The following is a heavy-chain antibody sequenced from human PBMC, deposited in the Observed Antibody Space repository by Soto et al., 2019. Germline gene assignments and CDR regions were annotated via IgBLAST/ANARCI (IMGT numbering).Heavy chain of an antibody. CDR1: GDSISTVDYF. D-gene: IGHD2-8*01. Sequence: SETLSLTCSVSGDSISTVDYFWAWIRQPPGQALEYIGYIYKSTTTYYNPSFESRVAISLDTSKSQFSLTVTSVTAADTAVYFCARGRYCTIGTCFPRWFDSCGQGTLVTVSS. V-gene: IGHV4-30-4*01. J-gene: IGHJ5*01. CDR3: ARGRYCTIGTCFPRWFDS. CDR2: IYKSTTT.